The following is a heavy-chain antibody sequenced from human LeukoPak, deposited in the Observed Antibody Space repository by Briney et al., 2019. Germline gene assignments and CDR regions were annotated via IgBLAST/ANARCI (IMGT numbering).Heavy chain of an antibody. CDR2: IYYSGST. D-gene: IGHD3-22*01. CDR3: ARQGNDSSGYYYYFHY. V-gene: IGHV4-39*01. J-gene: IGHJ4*02. Sequence: NPSETLSLTCTFSGGSISSSSYYWGWIRQPPGKWLEWIGSIYYSGSTYYNPSLKSRVTISVDTSKNQFSLKLSSVTAADTAVYYCARQGNDSSGYYYYFHYWGQGTLVTASS. CDR1: GGSISSSSYY.